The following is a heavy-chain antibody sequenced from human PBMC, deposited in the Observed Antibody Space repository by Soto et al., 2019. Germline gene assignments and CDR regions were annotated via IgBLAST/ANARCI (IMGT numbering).Heavy chain of an antibody. CDR1: GGSFSGYY. CDR3: WGIAARFSQNNDY. D-gene: IGHD6-6*01. V-gene: IGHV4-34*01. J-gene: IGHJ4*02. Sequence: QVQLQQWGAGLLKPSETLSLTCAVYGGSFSGYYWSWIRQPPGKGLEWIGEINHSGSTNYNPSLKSRVTISVDTSKNQFSLKLSSVTAADTAVYYCWGIAARFSQNNDYWGQGTLVTVSS. CDR2: INHSGST.